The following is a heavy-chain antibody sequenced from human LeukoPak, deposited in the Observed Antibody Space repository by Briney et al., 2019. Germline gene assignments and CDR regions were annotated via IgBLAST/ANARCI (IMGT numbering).Heavy chain of an antibody. J-gene: IGHJ4*02. CDR3: ARVGPPPINIFDY. V-gene: IGHV3-21*01. D-gene: IGHD1-14*01. CDR1: GFTFSIYS. CDR2: ISSSSSYI. Sequence: KPGGSLRLSCAASGFTFSIYSMNWVRQAPGKGLEWVSSISSSSSYIYYADSVKGRFTISRDNAKNSLYLQMNSLRAEDTAVYYCARVGPPPINIFDYWGQGTLVTVSS.